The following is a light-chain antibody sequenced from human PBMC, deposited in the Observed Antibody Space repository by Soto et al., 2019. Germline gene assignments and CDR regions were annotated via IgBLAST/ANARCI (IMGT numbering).Light chain of an antibody. V-gene: IGLV1-40*01. CDR3: QSYDSSLSAHVV. J-gene: IGLJ2*01. CDR2: GNS. CDR1: SSNIGAGYD. Sequence: QSVLPQPPSVSGAPGQRVTISCPGGSSNIGAGYDVHWYQQLPGTAPQLLISGNSNRPSGVPDRFSGSKSGTSASLAITGLQAEDEADYYCQSYDSSLSAHVVFGGGTKVTVL.